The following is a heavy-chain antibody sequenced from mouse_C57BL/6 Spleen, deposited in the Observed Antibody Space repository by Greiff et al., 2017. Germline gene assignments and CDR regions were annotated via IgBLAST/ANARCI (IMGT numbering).Heavy chain of an antibody. CDR2: ISSGSSTI. V-gene: IGHV5-17*01. CDR1: GFTFSDYG. Sequence: EVQLVESGGGLVKPGGSLKLSCAASGFTFSDYGMHWVRQAPEKGLEWVAYISSGSSTIYYADTVKGRFTISRDNAKNTLFLQMTSLRSEDTAMYYCASSLYYYAMDYWGQGTSVTVSS. J-gene: IGHJ4*01. CDR3: ASSLYYYAMDY.